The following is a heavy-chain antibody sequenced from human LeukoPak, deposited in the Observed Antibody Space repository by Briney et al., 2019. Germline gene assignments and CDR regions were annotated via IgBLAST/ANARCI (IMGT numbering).Heavy chain of an antibody. Sequence: GGSLRLSCAASGFTLSYAWMSSVRQAPGKGLEWVRRIKSKTDGGTADYAAPVKGRFTISRDDSKNTLYLQMNSLKTEDTAVYYCTTDYPNSGYETFDYWGQGTLVSVSS. V-gene: IGHV3-15*01. CDR2: IKSKTDGGTA. CDR1: GFTLSYAW. J-gene: IGHJ4*02. CDR3: TTDYPNSGYETFDY. D-gene: IGHD5-12*01.